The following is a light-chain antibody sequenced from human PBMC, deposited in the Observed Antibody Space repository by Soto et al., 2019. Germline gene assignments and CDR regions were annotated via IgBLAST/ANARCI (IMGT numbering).Light chain of an antibody. Sequence: EIVLTQSPATLSLSLGERATLSCRASQRVSSNYLAWYQQKPGQAPRLLISGVSTRATGTPDRFSGSGSGTEFTLTIRRLEPEDFAVYFCQHYVYPQWTFGPGAKVDIK. CDR1: QRVSSNY. CDR3: QHYVYPQWT. J-gene: IGKJ1*01. V-gene: IGKV3-20*01. CDR2: GVS.